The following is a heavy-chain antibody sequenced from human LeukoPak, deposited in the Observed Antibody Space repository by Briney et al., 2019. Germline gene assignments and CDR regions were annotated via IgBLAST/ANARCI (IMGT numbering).Heavy chain of an antibody. D-gene: IGHD5-12*01. Sequence: SETLSLTCTVSGGSISSYCWSWIRQPPGKGLEWIGYIYYSGSTNYNPSLKSRVTISVDTSKNQFSLKLSSVTAADTAVYYCARGATIPNRFDYWGQGTLVTVSS. CDR2: IYYSGST. V-gene: IGHV4-59*01. CDR3: ARGATIPNRFDY. J-gene: IGHJ4*02. CDR1: GGSISSYC.